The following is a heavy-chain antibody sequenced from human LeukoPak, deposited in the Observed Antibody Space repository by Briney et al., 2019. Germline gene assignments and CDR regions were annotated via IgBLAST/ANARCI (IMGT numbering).Heavy chain of an antibody. CDR3: ARDYQGGYGDKTVDY. CDR1: GYSISSGYY. V-gene: IGHV4-38-2*02. Sequence: SETLSLTCTVSGYSISSGYYWGWIRQPPGKGLEWTGSIDHSGSTYYNPSLKSRITISVDTSKNQFSLKLSSVTAADTAVYYCARDYQGGYGDKTVDYWGQGTLVIVSS. CDR2: IDHSGST. J-gene: IGHJ4*02. D-gene: IGHD5-18*01.